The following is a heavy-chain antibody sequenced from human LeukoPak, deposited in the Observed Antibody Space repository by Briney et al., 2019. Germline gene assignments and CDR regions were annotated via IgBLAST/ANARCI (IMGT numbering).Heavy chain of an antibody. J-gene: IGHJ4*02. CDR3: ARSLLTDC. Sequence: ASVKASSQPSGYSCPHQYMHLLRQLHAPALEGMGIINPSGGNTTYAQQFQGRVTLTRDTPTSTVYMELSSLRSEDTAVYYCARSLLTDCWGQGTLVTVSS. CDR1: GYSCPHQY. V-gene: IGHV1-46*01. CDR2: INPSGGNT.